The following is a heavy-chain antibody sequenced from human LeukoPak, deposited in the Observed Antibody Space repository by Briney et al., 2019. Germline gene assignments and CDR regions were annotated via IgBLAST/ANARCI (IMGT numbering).Heavy chain of an antibody. CDR2: IYYSGST. V-gene: IGHV4-39*07. Sequence: PSETLSLTCTVTGGSISSSSYYWGWIRQPPGKGLEWIGSIYYSGSTNYNPSLKSRVTISVDTSKHQFSLKLSSVTAADTAVYYCARSYGDYVDWYFDLWGRGTLVAVSS. CDR3: ARSYGDYVDWYFDL. D-gene: IGHD4-17*01. J-gene: IGHJ2*01. CDR1: GGSISSSSYY.